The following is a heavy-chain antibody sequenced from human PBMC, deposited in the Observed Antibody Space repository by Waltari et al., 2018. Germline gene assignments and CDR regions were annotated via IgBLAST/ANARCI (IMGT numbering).Heavy chain of an antibody. J-gene: IGHJ4*02. D-gene: IGHD3-10*01. CDR2: ISGSGNST. V-gene: IGHV3-23*01. CDR3: AKLLGGAFDH. Sequence: MGWVRQAPGKGLECVSSISGSGNSTYYADSVKGRFTISRDNSKNTLSLQMNSLRAEDTAVYYCAKLLGGAFDHWGQGTLVIVSA.